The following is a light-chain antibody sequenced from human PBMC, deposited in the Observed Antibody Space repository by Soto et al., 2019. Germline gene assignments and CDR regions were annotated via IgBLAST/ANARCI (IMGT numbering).Light chain of an antibody. CDR2: EVS. J-gene: IGLJ1*01. V-gene: IGLV2-8*01. Sequence: QSALTQPPSASGSPGQSVTISCTGTSSDVGGYNYVSWYQQHPGKAPKLMIYEVSKRPSGVPDRFSGSKSGNTASLTVSGLQAEDEAEYYCSSYAGSNKLIFGTGTKLTVL. CDR1: SSDVGGYNY. CDR3: SSYAGSNKLI.